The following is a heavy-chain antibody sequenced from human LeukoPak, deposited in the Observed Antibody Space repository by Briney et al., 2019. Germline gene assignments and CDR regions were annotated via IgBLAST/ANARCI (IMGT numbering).Heavy chain of an antibody. J-gene: IGHJ4*02. CDR2: ISGSGGRT. D-gene: IGHD1-26*01. CDR3: ARDASGSYFPVYFDY. CDR1: GFTFSSYA. Sequence: GGSLRLSCAASGFTFSSYAMNWVRQAPGKGLEWVSTISGSGGRTYYADSVKGRFTISRDNAKNSLYLQMNSLRAEDTAVYYCARDASGSYFPVYFDYWGQGTLVTVSS. V-gene: IGHV3-23*01.